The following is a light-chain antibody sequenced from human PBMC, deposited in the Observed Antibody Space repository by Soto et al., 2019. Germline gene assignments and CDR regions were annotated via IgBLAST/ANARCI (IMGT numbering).Light chain of an antibody. CDR1: SSNIGSNY. Sequence: QSVLTQPPSASGTPGQRVTISCSGSSSNIGSNYVYWYQQLPGTAPKLLIYRNNQRPSGVPDRFSGSKSGTSASLAISGLRSEDEADYYCAACDDSLSGRYVFGTGTRSPS. CDR2: RNN. CDR3: AACDDSLSGRYV. J-gene: IGLJ1*01. V-gene: IGLV1-47*01.